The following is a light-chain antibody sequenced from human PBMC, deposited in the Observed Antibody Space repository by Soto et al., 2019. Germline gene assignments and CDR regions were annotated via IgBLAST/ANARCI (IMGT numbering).Light chain of an antibody. J-gene: IGKJ1*01. CDR2: GAS. Sequence: EIVLTQSPGTLSLSPGERADLSCRASQSVSSSYLAWYQQKPGQAPRLLIHGASNRATGIPDRFIGSGSGTAFTLSVTKLEPEDFAGYYCQQYGKPWTFGQGTKVEIK. CDR3: QQYGKPWT. V-gene: IGKV3-20*01. CDR1: QSVSSSY.